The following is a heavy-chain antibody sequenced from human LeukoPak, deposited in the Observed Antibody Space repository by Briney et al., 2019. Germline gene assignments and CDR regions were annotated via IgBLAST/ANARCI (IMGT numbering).Heavy chain of an antibody. V-gene: IGHV3-7*01. CDR2: IKQDGSEK. CDR1: GFTFSSYW. CDR3: ASCSGGSCYYDY. J-gene: IGHJ4*02. Sequence: GGSLRLSCAASGFTFSSYWMSWVRQAPGKGLEWVANIKQDGSEKYYVDSVKGRFTISRDNAKNSMYLQMNSLRAEDTAVYYCASCSGGSCYYDYWGQGTLVTVSS. D-gene: IGHD2-15*01.